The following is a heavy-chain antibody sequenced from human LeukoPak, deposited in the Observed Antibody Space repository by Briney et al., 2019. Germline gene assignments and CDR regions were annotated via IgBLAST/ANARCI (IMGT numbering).Heavy chain of an antibody. CDR2: IRSKAFGETA. CDR3: TRDRGSSTLGDY. J-gene: IGHJ4*02. V-gene: IGHV3-49*04. CDR1: GFTFGDYA. Sequence: GGSLRLSCTVSGFTFGDYAINWVRQAPGKGLEWVGFIRSKAFGETAEYAASVKGRFTISRDDSKSVAYLQMNSLKTEDTAVYYCTRDRGSSTLGDYWGQGTLVTVSS. D-gene: IGHD7-27*01.